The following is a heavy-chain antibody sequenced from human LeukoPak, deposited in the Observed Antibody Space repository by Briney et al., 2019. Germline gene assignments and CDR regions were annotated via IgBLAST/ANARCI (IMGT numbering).Heavy chain of an antibody. J-gene: IGHJ4*02. D-gene: IGHD6-19*01. CDR1: GFTFSSYG. CDR3: ARGEYSSGWYLDY. V-gene: IGHV3-33*08. CDR2: IWYDGSNK. Sequence: GGSLRLSCAASGFTFSSYGMHWVRQAPGKGLEWVAVIWYDGSNKYYADSVKGRFTISRDNSKNTLYLQMNSLRAEDTAVYYCARGEYSSGWYLDYWGQGTLVTVSS.